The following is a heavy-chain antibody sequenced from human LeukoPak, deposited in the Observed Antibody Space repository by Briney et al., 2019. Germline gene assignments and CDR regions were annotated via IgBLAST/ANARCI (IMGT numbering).Heavy chain of an antibody. J-gene: IGHJ4*02. CDR1: GFTFSSYA. CDR2: ISGSGGST. V-gene: IGHV3-23*01. D-gene: IGHD3-16*02. CDR3: AKDFGRAIDYVWGSYRYPSVGY. Sequence: PGGSLRLSCAASGFTFSSYAMSWVRQAPGKGLEWVSAISGSGGSTYYADSVKGRFTISRDNSKNTLYLQMNSLRAEDTAVYYCAKDFGRAIDYVWGSYRYPSVGYWGQGTLVTVSS.